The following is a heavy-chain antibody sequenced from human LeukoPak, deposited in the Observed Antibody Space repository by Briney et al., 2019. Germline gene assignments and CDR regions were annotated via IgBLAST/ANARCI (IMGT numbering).Heavy chain of an antibody. J-gene: IGHJ6*03. D-gene: IGHD2-2*01. CDR3: AREKEVGENYYYYYYMDV. CDR1: GFTFSSYS. CDR2: ISSSSSTI. V-gene: IGHV3-48*01. Sequence: GGSLRLSCAASGFTFSSYSMNWVRQAPGKGLEWVSYISSSSSTIYYADSVKGRFTISRDNAKNSLYLQMNSLRAEDTAVYYCAREKEVGENYYYYYYMDVWGKGTTVTVSS.